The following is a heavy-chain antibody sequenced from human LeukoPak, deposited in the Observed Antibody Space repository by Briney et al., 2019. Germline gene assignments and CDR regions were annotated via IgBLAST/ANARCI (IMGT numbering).Heavy chain of an antibody. CDR3: AKDLRYYYDSSPSPDY. D-gene: IGHD3-22*01. Sequence: PGGSLRLSCAASGFTFSSYGMHWVRQAPGKGLEWVAFIRYDGSNKYYADSVKGRFTISRDNSKNTLYLQMNSLRAEDTAVYYCAKDLRYYYDSSPSPDYWGQGTLVTVSS. V-gene: IGHV3-30*02. CDR2: IRYDGSNK. CDR1: GFTFSSYG. J-gene: IGHJ4*02.